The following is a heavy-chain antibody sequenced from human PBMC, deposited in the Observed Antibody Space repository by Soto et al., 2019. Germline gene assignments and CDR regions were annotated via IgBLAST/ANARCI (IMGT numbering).Heavy chain of an antibody. V-gene: IGHV5-51*01. J-gene: IGHJ6*02. CDR2: IYPGDSDT. CDR1: GYSFTSHW. D-gene: IGHD5-18*01. CDR3: ARLNDTAMDYYYYYGMDV. Sequence: GESLKISCKGSGYSFTSHWIGWVRQMPGKGLEWMGIIYPGDSDTRYSPSFQGQVTISADKSISTAYLQWSSLKASDTAMYYCARLNDTAMDYYYYYGMDVWGQGTTVTVSS.